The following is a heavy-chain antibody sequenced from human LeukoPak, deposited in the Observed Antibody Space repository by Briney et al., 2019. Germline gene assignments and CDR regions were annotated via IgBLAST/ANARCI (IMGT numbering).Heavy chain of an antibody. CDR1: GFTFSNYA. Sequence: PGGSLRLSCTASGFTFSNYAMSWVRQAPGKGLEGVSTISGSDSSTYYADSVKGRFTISRDNSKNTLYLQMNSLRVEDTAIYYCAKGRGYCTGGSCYSDYWGQGTLVTVSS. D-gene: IGHD2-15*01. CDR2: ISGSDSST. J-gene: IGHJ4*02. CDR3: AKGRGYCTGGSCYSDY. V-gene: IGHV3-23*01.